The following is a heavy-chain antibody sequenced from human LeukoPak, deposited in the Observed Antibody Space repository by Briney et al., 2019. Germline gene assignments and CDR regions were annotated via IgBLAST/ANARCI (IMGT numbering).Heavy chain of an antibody. J-gene: IGHJ5*02. Sequence: ASVKVSCKASGYTFTKYDINWVRQAPGQGLEWMGWMNPNSGNTGYAQKFQGRVTMTRNTSISTAYMELSSLRSEDTAVYYCARGLSLREVPRRHNWFDPWGQGTLVTVSS. D-gene: IGHD3-16*01. V-gene: IGHV1-8*01. CDR2: MNPNSGNT. CDR3: ARGLSLREVPRRHNWFDP. CDR1: GYTFTKYD.